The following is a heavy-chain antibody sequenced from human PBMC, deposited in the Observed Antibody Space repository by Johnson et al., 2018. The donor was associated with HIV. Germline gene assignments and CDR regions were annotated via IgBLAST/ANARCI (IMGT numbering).Heavy chain of an antibody. CDR2: IWYDGSHK. J-gene: IGHJ3*02. Sequence: VQLVESGGGVVQPGRSLRLSCEASAFTFSGYGMHWVRQAPGKGLEWVAVIWYDGSHKYYADSVTGRFTISRDTSKNTLYLQMNSLRAEDTAVYYCARDGAQQLARDAFDIWGQGTMVTVSS. CDR3: ARDGAQQLARDAFDI. CDR1: AFTFSGYG. D-gene: IGHD6-13*01. V-gene: IGHV3-33*08.